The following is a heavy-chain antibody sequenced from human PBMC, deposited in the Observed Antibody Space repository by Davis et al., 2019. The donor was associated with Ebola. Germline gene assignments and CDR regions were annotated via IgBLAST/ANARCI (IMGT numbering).Heavy chain of an antibody. CDR1: GGTFSSYA. V-gene: IGHV1-69*04. CDR2: IIPILGIA. J-gene: IGHJ5*02. CDR3: ARGITIFGVVIIRGDWFDP. Sequence: AASVKVSCKASGGTFSSYAISWVRQAPGQGLEWMGRIIPILGIANYAQKFQGRVTITADKSTSTAYMELSSLRSEDTAVYYCARGITIFGVVIIRGDWFDPWGQGTLVTVSS. D-gene: IGHD3-3*01.